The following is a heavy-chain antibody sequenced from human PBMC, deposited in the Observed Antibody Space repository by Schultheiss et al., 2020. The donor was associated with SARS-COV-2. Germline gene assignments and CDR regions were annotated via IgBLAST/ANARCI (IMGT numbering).Heavy chain of an antibody. D-gene: IGHD5-18*01. CDR2: ISYDGSNK. V-gene: IGHV3-30*18. Sequence: GGSLRLSCAASGFTFSSYSMNWVRQAPGKGLEWVAVISYDGSNKYYADSVKGRFTISRDNSKNTLYLQMNSLRVEDTAVYYCAKYTAMVYLDLWGQGTLVTVSS. CDR3: AKYTAMVYLDL. CDR1: GFTFSSYS. J-gene: IGHJ4*02.